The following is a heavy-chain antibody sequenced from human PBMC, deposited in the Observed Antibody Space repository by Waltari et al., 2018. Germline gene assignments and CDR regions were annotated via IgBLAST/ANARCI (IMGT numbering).Heavy chain of an antibody. J-gene: IGHJ4*02. CDR2: INTDGSST. Sequence: EVQMVESGGDLVQPGGSLRLSCAACGLPPSISWMHWVRQGPGKGLGWVSRINTDGSSTSYADSVKGRFTISRDNAKNTMYLQMNSLRVEDTAVYYCAAFWSGREYWGQGTLVTVSS. CDR1: GLPPSISW. D-gene: IGHD3-3*01. V-gene: IGHV3-74*01. CDR3: AAFWSGREY.